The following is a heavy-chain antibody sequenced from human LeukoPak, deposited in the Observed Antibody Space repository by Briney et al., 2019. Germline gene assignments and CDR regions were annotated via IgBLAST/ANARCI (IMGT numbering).Heavy chain of an antibody. CDR1: GFTFSSYW. CDR2: IKTDGSEK. J-gene: IGHJ5*02. V-gene: IGHV3-7*03. D-gene: IGHD3-9*01. Sequence: GGSLRLSCEASGFTFSSYWMSWVRQAPGKGLEWVANIKTDGSEKYYVDSVKGRFTISRDNAKNSLYLQMNSQRAEDTAVYYCAGDYTGYFPWGQGTLVIVSS. CDR3: AGDYTGYFP.